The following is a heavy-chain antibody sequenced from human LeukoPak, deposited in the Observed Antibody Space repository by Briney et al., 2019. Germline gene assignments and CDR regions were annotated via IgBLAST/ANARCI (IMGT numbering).Heavy chain of an antibody. CDR3: ARQGDVVVVPAARGEASADFDY. CDR2: IYPGDSDT. V-gene: IGHV5-51*01. Sequence: GESLKISCKGSGYSFTSYWIGWVRQMPGKGLEWMGIIYPGDSDTRYSPSFQGQVTISADKSISTAYLQWSSLKASDTAMYYCARQGDVVVVPAARGEASADFDYWGQGTLVTVSS. D-gene: IGHD2-2*01. CDR1: GYSFTSYW. J-gene: IGHJ4*02.